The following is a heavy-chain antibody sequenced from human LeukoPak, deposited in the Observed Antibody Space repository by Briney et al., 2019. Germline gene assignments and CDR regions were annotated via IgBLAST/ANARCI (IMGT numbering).Heavy chain of an antibody. Sequence: SETLSLTCDVSGGSISSGGYSWSWIRQPPGKGLEWIGYIYHSGSTYYNPSLKSRVTISVDRSKNQFSLKLSSVTAADTAVYYCARTYYYGSGSYPALGWFDPWGQGTLVTVSS. D-gene: IGHD3-10*01. CDR2: IYHSGST. J-gene: IGHJ5*02. V-gene: IGHV4-30-2*01. CDR1: GGSISSGGYS. CDR3: ARTYYYGSGSYPALGWFDP.